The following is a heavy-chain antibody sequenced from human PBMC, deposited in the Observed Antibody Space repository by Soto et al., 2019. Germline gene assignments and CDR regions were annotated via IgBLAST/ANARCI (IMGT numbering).Heavy chain of an antibody. CDR3: ARIWVGYCSGGSCYSFYYMDV. D-gene: IGHD2-15*01. CDR1: GGSISSSSYY. V-gene: IGHV4-39*01. CDR2: IYYRGST. Sequence: QLQLQESGPGLVKPSETLSLTCTVSGGSISSSSYYWGWIRQPPGKGLEWIGGIYYRGSTDYNPCLKSRVTISVDTSKNQFSLKLTSVTAADTAVYFCARIWVGYCSGGSCYSFYYMDVWGKGTTLTVSS. J-gene: IGHJ6*03.